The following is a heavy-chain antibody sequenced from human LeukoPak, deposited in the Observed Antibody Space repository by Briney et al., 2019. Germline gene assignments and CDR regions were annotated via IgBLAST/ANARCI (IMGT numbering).Heavy chain of an antibody. CDR1: GGTFSSYA. J-gene: IGHJ4*02. D-gene: IGHD6-19*01. V-gene: IGHV1-69*06. Sequence: ASVKVSCKASGGTFSSYAISWVRQAPGQGLEWMGGIIPIFGTANYAQKFQGRVTITADKSTSAAYMELSSLRSEDTAVYYCASSNGYSSGWYLPITDYWGQGTLVTVSS. CDR3: ASSNGYSSGWYLPITDY. CDR2: IIPIFGTA.